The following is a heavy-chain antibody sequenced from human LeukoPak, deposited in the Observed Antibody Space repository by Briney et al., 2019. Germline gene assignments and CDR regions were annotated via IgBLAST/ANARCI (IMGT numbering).Heavy chain of an antibody. D-gene: IGHD4-17*01. V-gene: IGHV3-7*01. J-gene: IGHJ4*02. CDR3: ARGHTAVTRHFDF. CDR2: INQDGSEK. CDR1: GFTFSNSW. Sequence: GGSLRLSCAASGFTFSNSWMTWVRQAPGKGLQWVANINQDGSEKYFVDSVKGRFTISRDNAKNSLYLHMNSLRAEDTAVYYCARGHTAVTRHFDFWGQGTLVTVSS.